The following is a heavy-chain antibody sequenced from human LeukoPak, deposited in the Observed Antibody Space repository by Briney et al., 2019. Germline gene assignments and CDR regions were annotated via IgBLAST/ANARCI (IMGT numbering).Heavy chain of an antibody. J-gene: IGHJ4*02. CDR3: ARGLRAWYYFDY. CDR2: ISYDGSNK. D-gene: IGHD4-17*01. Sequence: PGGSLRLSCAASGFTFSSYGMHWVRQAPGKGLEWVAVISYDGSNKYYADSVKGRFTISRDNSKNTLYLQMNSLRAEDTAVYYCARGLRAWYYFDYWGQGTLVTVSS. V-gene: IGHV3-30*03. CDR1: GFTFSSYG.